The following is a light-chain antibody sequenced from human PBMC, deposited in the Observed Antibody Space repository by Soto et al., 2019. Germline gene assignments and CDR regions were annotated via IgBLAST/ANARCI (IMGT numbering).Light chain of an antibody. Sequence: EIVMTQSPATLSVSPGERATLSCRASQSVSSNLAWYQQKPGQAPRLLIYGASTSATGIPARFSGSGSGTEFTLTISSLQSEDFAVYYCQQYNNWPLTFGQGIRLEIK. CDR2: GAS. V-gene: IGKV3-15*01. CDR1: QSVSSN. J-gene: IGKJ5*01. CDR3: QQYNNWPLT.